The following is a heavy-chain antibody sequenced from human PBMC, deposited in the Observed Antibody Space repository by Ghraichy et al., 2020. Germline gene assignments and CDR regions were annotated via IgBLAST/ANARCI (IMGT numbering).Heavy chain of an antibody. V-gene: IGHV3-66*01. D-gene: IGHD2-8*02. CDR1: GFTVSSNY. CDR3: ARDYWRLGYYYEN. CDR2: IYSGGSA. J-gene: IGHJ4*02. Sequence: GGSLRLSCAASGFTVSSNYMSWVRQAPGKGLEWVSVIYSGGSAYYADSVKGRFTISRDNSKNTLYLQMNSLRAEDTAVYYCARDYWRLGYYYENWGQGTLVTVSS.